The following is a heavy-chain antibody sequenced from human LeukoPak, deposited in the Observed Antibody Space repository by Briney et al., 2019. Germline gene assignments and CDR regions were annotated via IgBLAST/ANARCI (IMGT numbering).Heavy chain of an antibody. D-gene: IGHD3-10*01. CDR2: ISSSSSYI. CDR1: GFTFSSYS. J-gene: IGHJ3*01. CDR3: ARELGEAFDV. V-gene: IGHV3-21*01. Sequence: NSGGSLRLSCAASGFTFSSYSMNWVRQAPGKGLEWVSSISSSSSYIYYADSVKGRFTISRDNAKNSLYLQMNNLRAEDTAVYYCARELGEAFDVWGQGTMVTVSS.